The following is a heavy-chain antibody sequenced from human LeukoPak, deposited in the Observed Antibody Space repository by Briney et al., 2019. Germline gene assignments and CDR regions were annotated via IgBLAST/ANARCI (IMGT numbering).Heavy chain of an antibody. CDR3: APVVGATYYFDY. D-gene: IGHD1-26*01. V-gene: IGHV1-2*02. CDR1: GYTFTGYY. Sequence: EASVKVSCKASGYTFTGYYMHWVRQAPGQGLEWMGWINPNSGGTNYAQKFQGRVTMTRDTSISTAYMELSRLRSDDTAVYYCAPVVGATYYFDYWGQGTLVTVSS. J-gene: IGHJ4*02. CDR2: INPNSGGT.